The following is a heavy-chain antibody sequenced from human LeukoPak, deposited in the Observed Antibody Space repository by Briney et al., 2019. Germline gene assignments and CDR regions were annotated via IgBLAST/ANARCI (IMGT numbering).Heavy chain of an antibody. CDR3: ARRPDYYGSGNYFDY. Sequence: GESLKISCKASGYSFTNNYWIAWVRQMPGKGLECMGIIYPGDSETRYGPSFQGQVTISADKSITTAYLQWSSLKASDTAMYYCARRPDYYGSGNYFDYWGQGTLVTVSS. J-gene: IGHJ4*02. V-gene: IGHV5-51*01. CDR2: IYPGDSET. D-gene: IGHD3-10*01. CDR1: GYSFTNNYW.